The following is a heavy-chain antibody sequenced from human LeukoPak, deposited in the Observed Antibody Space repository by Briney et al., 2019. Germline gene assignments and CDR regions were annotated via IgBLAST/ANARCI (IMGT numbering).Heavy chain of an antibody. CDR2: ISSSSSSYI. V-gene: IGHV3-21*01. D-gene: IGHD1-14*01. CDR3: ARDLSMVSTLNYYFDY. CDR1: GFTFSSYS. J-gene: IGHJ4*02. Sequence: GGSLRLSCAASGFTFSSYSMNWVRQAPGKGLEWVSSISSSSSSYIYYADSVKGRFTISRDNAKNSLYLQMNSLRAEDTAVYYCARDLSMVSTLNYYFDYWGQGTLVTVSS.